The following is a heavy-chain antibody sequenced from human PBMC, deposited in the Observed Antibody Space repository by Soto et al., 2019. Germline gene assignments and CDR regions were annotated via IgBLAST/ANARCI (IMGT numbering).Heavy chain of an antibody. CDR1: GFTFSSYA. V-gene: IGHV3-30*14. D-gene: IGHD3-3*01. J-gene: IGHJ4*02. Sequence: QVQLVESGGGVVQPGRSLRLSCAASGFTFSSYAMHWVRQAPGKGLEWVAVISYDGSNKYYADSVKGRFTISRDNSKNPLYVQINSLRAEDTAVDYCARDRTYDFGSGSLDYWGQGTLVPVSS. CDR3: ARDRTYDFGSGSLDY. CDR2: ISYDGSNK.